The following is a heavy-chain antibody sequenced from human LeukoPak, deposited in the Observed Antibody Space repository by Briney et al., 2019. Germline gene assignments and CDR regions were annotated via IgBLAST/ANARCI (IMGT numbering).Heavy chain of an antibody. CDR1: GFTFSSNW. V-gene: IGHV3-74*01. D-gene: IGHD3-10*01. CDR2: ISSDGSNT. Sequence: PGGSLRLSCAASGFTFSSNWMHWVRQAPGKGLVWVSRISSDGSNTNYADSVKGRFTISRDNAKNTLYLQMDSLTAEGTAVYYCASRNFGSSPFDYWGQGTLVTVSS. CDR3: ASRNFGSSPFDY. J-gene: IGHJ4*02.